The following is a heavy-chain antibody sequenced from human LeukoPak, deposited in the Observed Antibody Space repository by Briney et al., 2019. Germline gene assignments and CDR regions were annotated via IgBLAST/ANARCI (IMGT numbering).Heavy chain of an antibody. CDR3: ARPPRVRGKLDYYGMDV. CDR2: IYYSGST. D-gene: IGHD3-10*01. V-gene: IGHV4-39*01. J-gene: IGHJ6*02. Sequence: SETLSLTCTVSGGSISSSSYYWGWIGQPPGKGLEWSGSIYYSGSTYYNPSLKSRVTISVDTSKNQFSLKLSSVTAADTAVYYCARPPRVRGKLDYYGMDVWGQGTTVTVSS. CDR1: GGSISSSSYY.